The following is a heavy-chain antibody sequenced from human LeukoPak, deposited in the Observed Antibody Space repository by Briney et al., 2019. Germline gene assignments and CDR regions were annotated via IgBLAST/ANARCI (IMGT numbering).Heavy chain of an antibody. CDR1: GFTLSSYS. CDR2: INWNGGST. J-gene: IGHJ4*02. V-gene: IGHV3-20*01. Sequence: GGSLRLSCAASGFTLSSYSINWVRQAPGKGLEWVSGINWNGGSTGYADSVKGRFTISRDNAKNSLYLQMNSLRAEDTALYHCARGSGSYTPLDYWGQGTLVTVSS. CDR3: ARGSGSYTPLDY. D-gene: IGHD3-10*01.